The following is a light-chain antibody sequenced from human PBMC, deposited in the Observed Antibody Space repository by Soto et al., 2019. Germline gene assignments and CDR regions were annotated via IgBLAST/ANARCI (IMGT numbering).Light chain of an antibody. CDR2: LNSDGSH. J-gene: IGLJ3*02. CDR1: SGHNSYA. Sequence: QSVLTQSPSASASLGASVKLTCTLSSGHNSYAIAWHQQQPEKGPRFLLKLNSDGSHNKGDGIPDRFSGSSSGAERYLTISSLQSEDEADYYCQTWGTGAWVFGGGTKLTVL. V-gene: IGLV4-69*01. CDR3: QTWGTGAWV.